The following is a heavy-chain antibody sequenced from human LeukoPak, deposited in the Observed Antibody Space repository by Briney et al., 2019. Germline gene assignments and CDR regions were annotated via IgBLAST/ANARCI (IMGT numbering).Heavy chain of an antibody. D-gene: IGHD2-8*01. CDR3: ARLSLRFTNGISYGFSPPAN. Sequence: SETLSLTCTVSVGSIISSDYHWGWIRQPPGKGLEWIGNIYYGGGTYYNPSLKSGVTISVDTSKDQFSLKLSSVTAADTAVYSCARLSLRFTNGISYGFSPPANWGQGTLVTVSS. CDR2: IYYGGGT. V-gene: IGHV4-39*01. J-gene: IGHJ4*02. CDR1: VGSIISSDYH.